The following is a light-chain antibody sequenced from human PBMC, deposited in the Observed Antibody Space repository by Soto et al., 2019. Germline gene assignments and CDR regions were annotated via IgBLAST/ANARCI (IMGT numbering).Light chain of an antibody. J-gene: IGKJ1*01. Sequence: EIVLTQSPGTLSFSPGERATLSCRASQSVSSSFLAWYQQKPGQAPRLLIYGASNRATGIPDRFSGSGSGPDFTLTISRLEPEDFAVDYCQQYVTSPWAFGQGTQVAI. V-gene: IGKV3-20*01. CDR1: QSVSSSF. CDR3: QQYVTSPWA. CDR2: GAS.